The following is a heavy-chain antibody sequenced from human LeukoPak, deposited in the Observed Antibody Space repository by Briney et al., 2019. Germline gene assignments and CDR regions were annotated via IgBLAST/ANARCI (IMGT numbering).Heavy chain of an antibody. D-gene: IGHD2-2*01. J-gene: IGHJ6*02. Sequence: ASVKVSCKASGYTFTGYYMHWVRQAPGQGLEWMGWINPNSGGTNYAQKFQGRVTMTRDTSISTAYMELSRLRSDDTAVYYCARDPQLEFCSSTSCYGEVDVWGQGTTVTVSS. V-gene: IGHV1-2*02. CDR1: GYTFTGYY. CDR2: INPNSGGT. CDR3: ARDPQLEFCSSTSCYGEVDV.